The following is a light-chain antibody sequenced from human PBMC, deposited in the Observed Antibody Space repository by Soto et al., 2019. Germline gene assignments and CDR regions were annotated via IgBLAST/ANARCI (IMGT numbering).Light chain of an antibody. J-gene: IGKJ1*01. CDR2: AAS. V-gene: IGKV1-13*02. CDR3: QQYKSAPWT. Sequence: AIQVPQSPSSLSASVVDRVTITFRTSQGIRSALGWYQQKPGKVPKLLIYAASTLQSGVPSRFSGSGSGTDFTLTISSLQPEGVATYYCQQYKSAPWTFGQGTKVDIK. CDR1: QGIRSA.